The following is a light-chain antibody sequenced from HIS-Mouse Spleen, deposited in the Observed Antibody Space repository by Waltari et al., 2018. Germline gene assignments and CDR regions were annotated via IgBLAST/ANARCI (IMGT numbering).Light chain of an antibody. CDR3: LLYYGGAQLV. V-gene: IGLV7-43*01. CDR2: STL. CDR1: PGAVTSGYY. J-gene: IGLJ3*02. Sequence: QTVVTQEPSLTVSPGGTVTPTCASIPGAVTSGYYPNWFQQKPGQAPRALIYSTLNKHSWPPARFSGSLLGGKAALTLSGVQPEDEAEYYCLLYYGGAQLVFGGGTKLTVL.